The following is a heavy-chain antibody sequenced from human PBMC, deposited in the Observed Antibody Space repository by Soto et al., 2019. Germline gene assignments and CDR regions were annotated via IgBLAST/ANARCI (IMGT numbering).Heavy chain of an antibody. D-gene: IGHD3-22*01. CDR1: GGSISSGDYY. J-gene: IGHJ3*02. Sequence: SETLSLTCTVSGGSISSGDYYWSWIRQPPGKGLEWIGYIYYSGSTYYNPSLKSRVTISVDTSKNQFSLKLSSVTAADTAVYYCARVRGYYDSSGYSLLDAFDIWGQGTMVTVS. V-gene: IGHV4-30-4*01. CDR3: ARVRGYYDSSGYSLLDAFDI. CDR2: IYYSGST.